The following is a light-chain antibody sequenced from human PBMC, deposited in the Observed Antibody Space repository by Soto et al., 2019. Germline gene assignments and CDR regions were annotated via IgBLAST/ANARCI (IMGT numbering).Light chain of an antibody. CDR3: SSYTSSSTLVV. J-gene: IGLJ2*01. Sequence: QSALTQPASVSGSPGQSITIFCTGTSSDVGGYNYVSWYQQHPGKAPKLMIYDVSHRPSGVSDRFSGSKSGNTASLTISGLQAEDEADYYCSSYTSSSTLVVFGGGTKLTVL. CDR2: DVS. V-gene: IGLV2-14*03. CDR1: SSDVGGYNY.